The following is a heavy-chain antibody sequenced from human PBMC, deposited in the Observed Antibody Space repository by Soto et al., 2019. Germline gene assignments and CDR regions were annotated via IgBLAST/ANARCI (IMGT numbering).Heavy chain of an antibody. CDR2: IKSKTDGGTT. D-gene: IGHD3-10*01. Sequence: GGSLRLSCAASGFTFSNAWMSWVRQAPGKGLEWVGRIKSKTDGGTTGYAAPVKGRFTISRDNSKNTLYLQMNSLRAEDTAVYYCARDYGSGSYEDAFDIWGQVTMVTVSS. J-gene: IGHJ3*02. CDR3: ARDYGSGSYEDAFDI. V-gene: IGHV3-15*01. CDR1: GFTFSNAW.